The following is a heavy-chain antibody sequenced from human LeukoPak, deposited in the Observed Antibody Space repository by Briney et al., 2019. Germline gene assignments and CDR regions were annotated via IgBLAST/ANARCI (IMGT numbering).Heavy chain of an antibody. CDR1: GYTFITYG. V-gene: IGHV1-18*01. J-gene: IGHJ4*02. CDR3: ARAWDCSSTSCYVYFDY. D-gene: IGHD2-2*01. Sequence: ASVKVSCKASGYTFITYGIAWVRQAPGQRLEWMGWISAYKINTNYAQKFQGRVTMTTDTSTSTAYMELRSLRSDDTAVYYCARAWDCSSTSCYVYFDYWGQGTLVTVSS. CDR2: ISAYKINT.